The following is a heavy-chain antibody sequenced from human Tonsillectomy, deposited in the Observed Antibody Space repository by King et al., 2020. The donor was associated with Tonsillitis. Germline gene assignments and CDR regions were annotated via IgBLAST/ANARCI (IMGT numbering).Heavy chain of an antibody. CDR3: ARQDYYDSSGYYPPRDY. CDR1: GGSISSSSYY. V-gene: IGHV4-39*01. J-gene: IGHJ4*02. CDR2: IYYSGTT. D-gene: IGHD3-22*01. Sequence: QLQESGPGLVKPSETLSLTCTVSGGSISSSSYYWGLIRQPPGKGLEWIGTIYYSGTTYYNPSLKSRLTISVDTSKNQFSLNLSSVTAADTAVYYCARQDYYDSSGYYPPRDYWGQGALVTVSS.